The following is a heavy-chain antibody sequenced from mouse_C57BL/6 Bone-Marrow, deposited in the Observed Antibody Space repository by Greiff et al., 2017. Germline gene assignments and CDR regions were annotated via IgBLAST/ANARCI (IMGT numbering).Heavy chain of an antibody. J-gene: IGHJ2*01. D-gene: IGHD2-2*01. CDR1: GYTFTSYW. Sequence: EVQLQQSGTVLARPGASVKMSCKTSGYTFTSYWMHWVKQRPGQGLEWIGAIYPGNSDTSYNQKFKGKAKLTAGTSASTAYMELSSLTNEDSAVYYCTRWFPDYWGQGTTLTVSS. V-gene: IGHV1-5*01. CDR3: TRWFPDY. CDR2: IYPGNSDT.